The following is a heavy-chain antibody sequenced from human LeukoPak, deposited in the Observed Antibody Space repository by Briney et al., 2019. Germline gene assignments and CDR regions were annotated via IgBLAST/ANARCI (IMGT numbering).Heavy chain of an antibody. J-gene: IGHJ4*02. CDR3: ARVSYFDWSPDY. V-gene: IGHV1-2*02. D-gene: IGHD3-9*01. Sequence: ASVKVSCKASGYTFTGYYIHWVRQAPGQGLEWMGWINPQTDGTNYAHKFQGRVTMTRDTTSSTAYMELSRLTSDDTAVYYCARVSYFDWSPDYWAQGTLVTVSS. CDR2: INPQTDGT. CDR1: GYTFTGYY.